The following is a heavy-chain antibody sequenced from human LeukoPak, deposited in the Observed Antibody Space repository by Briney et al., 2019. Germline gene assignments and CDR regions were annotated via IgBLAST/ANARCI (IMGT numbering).Heavy chain of an antibody. V-gene: IGHV3-7*01. CDR1: EFTFRNYW. D-gene: IGHD1-26*01. J-gene: IGHJ4*02. CDR3: AKYKVSGATLLDY. Sequence: PGGSLRLSCAASEFTFRNYWMSWVRQVPGKGPEWVANIRQDGNEVYYVDSVKGRFAIPRDNAKNSLYLQMNSIRVEDTAVYYCAKYKVSGATLLDYWGQGTLVTVSS. CDR2: IRQDGNEV.